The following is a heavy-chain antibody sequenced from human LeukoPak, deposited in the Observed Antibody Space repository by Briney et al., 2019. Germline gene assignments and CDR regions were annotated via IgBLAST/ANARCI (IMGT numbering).Heavy chain of an antibody. V-gene: IGHV4-34*01. CDR3: ARGPRAYGSGSYDAKGDY. D-gene: IGHD3-10*01. CDR2: INHSGNT. CDR1: GGSFSGYY. J-gene: IGHJ4*02. Sequence: SETPSLTCAVYGGSFSGYYWSWIRQPPGKGLEWIGEINHSGNTNYNPSLKSRVAISVDTSKNQFSLKLSSVTAADTAVYYCARGPRAYGSGSYDAKGDYWGQGTLVTVSS.